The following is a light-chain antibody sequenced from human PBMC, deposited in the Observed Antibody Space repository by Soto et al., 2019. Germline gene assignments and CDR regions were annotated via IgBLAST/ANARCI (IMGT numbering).Light chain of an antibody. V-gene: IGKV3-20*01. CDR2: GAS. CDR1: QSVSNSY. CDR3: QQYGRIPQLT. J-gene: IGKJ3*01. Sequence: EIVLTQSPGTLSLSPGERATLSCRASQSVSNSYLAWYQQKPGQAPRLLIYGASSRATGIPDRFIGSGSGTDFTLTISRLEPEDFAMYYCQQYGRIPQLTFGPGTKVDIK.